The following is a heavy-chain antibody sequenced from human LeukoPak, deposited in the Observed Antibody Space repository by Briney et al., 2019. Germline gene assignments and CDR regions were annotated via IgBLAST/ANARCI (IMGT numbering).Heavy chain of an antibody. Sequence: GGSLRLSCTASGFTFSAYWMTWVRQAPGKGLEFVANIKGDGSQKEYVDSVKGRFTISRDNAKNSLYLQMTSLRAEDTAVYYCARWRGAQSEFEYWGQGTLVTVSS. V-gene: IGHV3-7*01. CDR2: IKGDGSQK. D-gene: IGHD3-3*01. CDR3: ARWRGAQSEFEY. CDR1: GFTFSAYW. J-gene: IGHJ4*02.